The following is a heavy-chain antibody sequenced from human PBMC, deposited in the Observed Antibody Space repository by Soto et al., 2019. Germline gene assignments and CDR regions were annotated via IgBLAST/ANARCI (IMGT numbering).Heavy chain of an antibody. D-gene: IGHD3-10*01. CDR2: INHSGST. CDR1: GGSFSGYY. CDR3: ARGGTVTMVRGEHYYMDV. J-gene: IGHJ6*03. Sequence: SQTLSLTCAVYGGSFSGYYWSWIRQPPGKGLEWIGEINHSGSTNYNPSLKSRGPISVDTSKNPFSLKLTSVTAADTAVYYCARGGTVTMVRGEHYYMDVWGKGTTVTVSS. V-gene: IGHV4-34*01.